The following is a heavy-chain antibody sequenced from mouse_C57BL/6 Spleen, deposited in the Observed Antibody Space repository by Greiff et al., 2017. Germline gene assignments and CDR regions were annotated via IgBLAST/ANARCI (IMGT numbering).Heavy chain of an antibody. CDR1: GFTFSSYA. J-gene: IGHJ4*01. V-gene: IGHV5-4*01. CDR2: ISDGGSYT. Sequence: EVKLKESGGGLVKPGGSLKLSCAASGFTFSSYAMSWVRQTPEKRLEWVATISDGGSYTYYPDNVKGRFTISRDNAKNNLYLQMSHLKSEDTAMYYCARDESQGAMDYWGQGTSVTVSS. CDR3: ARDESQGAMDY.